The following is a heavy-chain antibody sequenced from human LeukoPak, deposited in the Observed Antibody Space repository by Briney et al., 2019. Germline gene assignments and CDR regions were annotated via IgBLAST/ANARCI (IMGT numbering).Heavy chain of an antibody. CDR2: INPNSGGT. J-gene: IGHJ4*02. V-gene: IGHV1-2*02. CDR1: GYTFTGYY. CDR3: ARGLRAAAGKLYYFDY. Sequence: ASVKVSCKASGYTFTGYYMHRVRQAPGQGLEWMGWINPNSGGTNYAQKFQGRVTMTRDTSISTAYMELSSLRSDDTAVYYCARGLRAAAGKLYYFDYWGQGTLVTVSS. D-gene: IGHD6-13*01.